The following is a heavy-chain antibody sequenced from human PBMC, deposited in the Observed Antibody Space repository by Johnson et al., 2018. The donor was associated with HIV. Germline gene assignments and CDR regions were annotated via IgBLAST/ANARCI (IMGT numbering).Heavy chain of an antibody. D-gene: IGHD3-16*01. Sequence: VQLVESGGGVVRPGGSLRLSCAAPGFTFDDYGMSWVRQAPGKGLEWVSGINWNGGSRGYADSVKGRFTISRDNAKKYLYLQMNSLRAEDTALYYCARERLLTWGRSDAFDIWGQGTMVTVSS. CDR1: GFTFDDYG. CDR2: INWNGGSR. CDR3: ARERLLTWGRSDAFDI. V-gene: IGHV3-20*04. J-gene: IGHJ3*02.